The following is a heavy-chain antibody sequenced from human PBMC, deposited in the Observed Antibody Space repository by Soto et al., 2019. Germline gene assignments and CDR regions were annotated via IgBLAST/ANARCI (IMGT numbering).Heavy chain of an antibody. CDR2: INPKSGGT. J-gene: IGHJ6*02. CDR1: GYIFTDYH. D-gene: IGHD2-8*01. CDR3: ARGDSTDCSNGVCSFFYNHDMDV. V-gene: IGHV1-2*04. Sequence: XSVKVSCQASGYIFTDYHKHWVRQAPGQGLEWLGRINPKSGGTSTAQKFQGWVTMTTDTSISTASMELTRLTSDDTAIYYCARGDSTDCSNGVCSFFYNHDMDVWGQGTTVTVSS.